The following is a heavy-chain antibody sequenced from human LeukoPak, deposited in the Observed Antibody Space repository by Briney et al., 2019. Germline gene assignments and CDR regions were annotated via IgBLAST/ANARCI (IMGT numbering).Heavy chain of an antibody. D-gene: IGHD6-19*01. CDR2: INHSGST. Sequence: SETLSLTCAVYGGSFSGYYWSWIRQPPGKGLEWIGEINHSGSTNYNPCLKSRVTISVDTSKNQFSLKLSSVTAADTAVYYCARSSGWYYFDYWGQGTLVTVSS. CDR1: GGSFSGYY. V-gene: IGHV4-34*01. J-gene: IGHJ4*02. CDR3: ARSSGWYYFDY.